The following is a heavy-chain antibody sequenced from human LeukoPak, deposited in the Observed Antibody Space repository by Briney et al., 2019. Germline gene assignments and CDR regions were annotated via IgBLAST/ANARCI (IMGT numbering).Heavy chain of an antibody. V-gene: IGHV1-2*02. CDR1: GYTFTFYY. Sequence: GASVKLSCTASGYTFTFYYMHWVRQAPGQGLEWMGWINPNSGGTNYTQKFQGRVTMTRDTSISTAYMELSRLRSDDTAVYYYARGSDYGAYGDYWGQGTLVSVSS. CDR2: INPNSGGT. J-gene: IGHJ4*02. D-gene: IGHD4-17*01. CDR3: ARGSDYGAYGDY.